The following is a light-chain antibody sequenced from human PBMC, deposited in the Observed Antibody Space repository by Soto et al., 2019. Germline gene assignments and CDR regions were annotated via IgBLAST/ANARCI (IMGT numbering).Light chain of an antibody. CDR1: QSLLHRDGNTY. V-gene: IGKV2-24*01. CDR2: KIS. J-gene: IGKJ2*01. CDR3: MQATQYPPYT. Sequence: DIVLTQTPLSSPVTLGQPASISCKSSQSLLHRDGNTYLSWLQQRPGQPPRLLMYKISNRLSGVPESFSGSGAGTDFTLQISRVEADDVGVYYCMQATQYPPYTFGQGTKLEIE.